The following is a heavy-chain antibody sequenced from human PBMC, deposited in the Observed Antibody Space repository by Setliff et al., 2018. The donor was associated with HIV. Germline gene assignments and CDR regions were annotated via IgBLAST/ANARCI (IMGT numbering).Heavy chain of an antibody. CDR2: IYTGGTT. D-gene: IGHD4-17*01. Sequence: PSETLSLTCAVSGYSIGSGSYYWTWIRQPAGKGLEWIGHIYTGGTTNYNPSLKSRVSTSADMSKNHFSLNLSSVTAADTAVYYCCRSMTTVLEDAFDIWGQGAMVTVSS. V-gene: IGHV4-61*09. CDR1: GYSIGSGSYY. CDR3: CRSMTTVLEDAFDI. J-gene: IGHJ3*02.